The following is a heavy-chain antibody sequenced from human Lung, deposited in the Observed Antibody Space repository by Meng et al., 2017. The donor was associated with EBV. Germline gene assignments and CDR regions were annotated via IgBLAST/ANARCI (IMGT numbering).Heavy chain of an antibody. V-gene: IGHV1-69*10. J-gene: IGHJ4*02. CDR3: ARERPGGMATTPSFDY. D-gene: IGHD5-24*01. CDR2: IIPILGIA. CDR1: GGTFSSYA. Sequence: QVQLVQSGAEVKKPXSSVKVSXKASGGTFSSYAISWVRQAPGQGLEWMGGIIPILGIANYAQKFQGRVTITADKSTSTAYMELSSLRSEDTTVYYCARERPGGMATTPSFDYWGQGTLVTVSS.